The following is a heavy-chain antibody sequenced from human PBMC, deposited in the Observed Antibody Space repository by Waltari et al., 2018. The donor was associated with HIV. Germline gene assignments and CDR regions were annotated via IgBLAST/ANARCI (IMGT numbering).Heavy chain of an antibody. J-gene: IGHJ6*02. CDR3: AKDMAGYSSSSTYYYGMDV. V-gene: IGHV3-9*01. D-gene: IGHD6-6*01. CDR2: IGWNSGII. CDR1: GFTFADYA. Sequence: EVQLVESGGGLVQPGRSLRLSCAASGFTFADYAMHWVRQAPGTGRDWVAGIGWNSGIIGYADSVKGRFTISRDNAKNSLYLQMNSLRAEDTALYYCAKDMAGYSSSSTYYYGMDVWGQGTTVTVSS.